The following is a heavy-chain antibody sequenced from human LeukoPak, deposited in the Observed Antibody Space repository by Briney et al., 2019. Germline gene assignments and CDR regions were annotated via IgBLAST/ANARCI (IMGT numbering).Heavy chain of an antibody. CDR1: GFTFSSYW. Sequence: PGGTLSLSCAASGFTFSSYWMSWVRQAPGQGREGVANIKQDGSENYYVVSVRGRFTSSRDNAKNYLYLQIISLRAEDTAVYYGAREAHFWSGYPYYYYYYMDVWGKGTTVTVSS. D-gene: IGHD3-3*02. J-gene: IGHJ6*03. CDR2: IKQDGSEN. V-gene: IGHV3-7*01. CDR3: AREAHFWSGYPYYYYYYMDV.